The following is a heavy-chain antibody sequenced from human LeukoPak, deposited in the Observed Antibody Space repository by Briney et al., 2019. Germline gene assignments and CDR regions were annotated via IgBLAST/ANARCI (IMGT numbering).Heavy chain of an antibody. Sequence: HPGRSLRLSCAASGFTFSSYAMHWVRQAPGKGLEWVSLISWDGGSTYYADSVKGRFTISRDNSKNSLYLQMNSLRTEDTALYYCAKAGYGDYVSYFDYWGQGTLVTVSS. D-gene: IGHD4-17*01. CDR3: AKAGYGDYVSYFDY. CDR2: ISWDGGST. CDR1: GFTFSSYA. V-gene: IGHV3-43*01. J-gene: IGHJ4*02.